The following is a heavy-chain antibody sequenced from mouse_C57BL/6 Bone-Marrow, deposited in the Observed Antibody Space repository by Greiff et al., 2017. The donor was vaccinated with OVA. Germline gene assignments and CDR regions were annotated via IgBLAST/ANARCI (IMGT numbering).Heavy chain of an antibody. CDR3: VRDDYGAWFAY. D-gene: IGHD2-4*01. CDR2: IRSKSNNYAT. Sequence: EVKLVESGGGLVQPKGSLKLSCAASGFSFNTYAMNWVRQAPGKGLEWVARIRSKSNNYATYYADSVKDRFTISRDDSESMLYLQMNNLKTEDTAMYYCVRDDYGAWFAYWGQGTLVTVSA. J-gene: IGHJ3*01. CDR1: GFSFNTYA. V-gene: IGHV10-1*01.